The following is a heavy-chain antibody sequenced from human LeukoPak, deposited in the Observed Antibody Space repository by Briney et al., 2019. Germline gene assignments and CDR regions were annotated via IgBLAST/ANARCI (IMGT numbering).Heavy chain of an antibody. D-gene: IGHD6-13*01. Sequence: EASVTVSFTASGYTFTIYGISWVRQAPGQGLEWMGWISAYNGNTNYAQKLQGRVTITTDTSTSTAYMELRSLRSDDTAVYYCARDLTRFSSSLNCWGQGTLGTVS. V-gene: IGHV1-18*01. CDR1: GYTFTIYG. CDR3: ARDLTRFSSSLNC. J-gene: IGHJ4*02. CDR2: ISAYNGNT.